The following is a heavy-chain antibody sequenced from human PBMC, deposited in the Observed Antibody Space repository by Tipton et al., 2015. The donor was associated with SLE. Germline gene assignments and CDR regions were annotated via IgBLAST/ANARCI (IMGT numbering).Heavy chain of an antibody. V-gene: IGHV1-18*01. CDR1: GYTFTSYG. CDR3: ANNLVATIGAFDI. J-gene: IGHJ3*02. D-gene: IGHD5-12*01. CDR2: MNAYNGNT. Sequence: QSGAEVKKPGASVKVSCKASGYTFTSYGISWVRQAPGQGLEWMGWMNAYNGNTNYAQKFQGRVTMTTDTSTSTAYMELRSLTSDDTAVYYCANNLVATIGAFDIWGQGTMVTVSS.